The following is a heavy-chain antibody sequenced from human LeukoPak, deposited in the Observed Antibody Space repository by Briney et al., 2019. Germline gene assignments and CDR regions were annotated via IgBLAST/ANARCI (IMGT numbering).Heavy chain of an antibody. V-gene: IGHV3-64*01. Sequence: PGGSLRLSCAASGFSFSNYALHWVRQAPGKGLEYVAAISSNGGSTYYANSVKGRFTISRDNSKITLYLQMGSLRAEDMAVYYCARSFQPTVTNYYYMDVWGKGTTVTVSS. CDR1: GFSFSNYA. CDR2: ISSNGGST. J-gene: IGHJ6*03. D-gene: IGHD4-17*01. CDR3: ARSFQPTVTNYYYMDV.